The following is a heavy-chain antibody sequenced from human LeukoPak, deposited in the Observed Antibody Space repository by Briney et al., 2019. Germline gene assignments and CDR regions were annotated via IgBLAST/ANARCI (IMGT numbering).Heavy chain of an antibody. J-gene: IGHJ4*02. CDR1: GFTFSSYS. CDR2: ISSSSSYI. Sequence: GGSLRPSCAASGFTFSSYSMNWVRQAPGKGLEWVSSISSSSSYIYYADSVKGRFTISRDNAKNSLYLQMNSLRAEDTAVYYCARRSYGSGSYYQGNYFDYWGQGTLVTVSS. V-gene: IGHV3-21*01. D-gene: IGHD3-10*01. CDR3: ARRSYGSGSYYQGNYFDY.